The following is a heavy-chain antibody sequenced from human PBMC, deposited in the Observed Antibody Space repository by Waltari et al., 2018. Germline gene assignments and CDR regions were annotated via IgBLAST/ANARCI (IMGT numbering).Heavy chain of an antibody. D-gene: IGHD3-10*01. CDR3: AREVGREQGGREYYFDY. V-gene: IGHV1-69*01. CDR2: IIPIFGTA. CDR1: GGSISSSS. Sequence: QLQLQESGPGLVKPSETLSLTCTVSGGSISSSSYYWGWIRQPPGKGLEWMGGIIPIFGTANYAQKFQGRVTITTDESTSTAYMELSSLRSEDTAVYYCAREVGREQGGREYYFDYWGQGTLVTVSS. J-gene: IGHJ4*02.